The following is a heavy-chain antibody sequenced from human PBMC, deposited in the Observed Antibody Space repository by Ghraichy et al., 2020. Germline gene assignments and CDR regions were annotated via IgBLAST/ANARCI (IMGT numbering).Heavy chain of an antibody. J-gene: IGHJ5*02. CDR1: GGSISSGGYS. CDR2: IYHSGST. CDR3: ARVIGIAARLGWFDP. Sequence: SQTLLLTCAVSGGSISSGGYSWSWIRQPPGKGLEWIGYIYHSGSTYYNPSLKSRVTISVDRSKNQFSLKLSSVTAADTAVYYCARVIGIAARLGWFDPWGQGTLVTVSS. D-gene: IGHD6-6*01. V-gene: IGHV4-30-2*01.